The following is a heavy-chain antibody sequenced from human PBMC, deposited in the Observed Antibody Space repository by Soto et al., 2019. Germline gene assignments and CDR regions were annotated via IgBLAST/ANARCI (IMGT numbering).Heavy chain of an antibody. V-gene: IGHV1-69*02. CDR2: IIPILGIA. Sequence: QVQLVQSEAEVKKPGSSVKVSCKSSGGTFSSYTISWVRQAPGQGLEWMERIIPILGIANYAQKFQGRVTITADKSTSTAYMELSSLRSEDTAVYYCARTDYDSYGYGGGYWGQGTRVTVSS. D-gene: IGHD5-18*01. CDR3: ARTDYDSYGYGGGY. J-gene: IGHJ4*02. CDR1: GGTFSSYT.